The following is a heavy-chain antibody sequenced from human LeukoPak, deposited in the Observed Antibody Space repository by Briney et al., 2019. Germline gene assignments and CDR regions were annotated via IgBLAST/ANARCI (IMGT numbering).Heavy chain of an antibody. Sequence: PGGSLRLSCATSGFTFSSYSVNWVRQAPGKGLEWVSFISSSSSYIYYADSVKGRFTISRDNAKNSLYLQMNSLRAEDTAVYYCARDPEYSSSSREFDYWGQGTLVTVSS. CDR1: GFTFSSYS. J-gene: IGHJ4*02. CDR2: ISSSSSYI. D-gene: IGHD6-6*01. CDR3: ARDPEYSSSSREFDY. V-gene: IGHV3-21*01.